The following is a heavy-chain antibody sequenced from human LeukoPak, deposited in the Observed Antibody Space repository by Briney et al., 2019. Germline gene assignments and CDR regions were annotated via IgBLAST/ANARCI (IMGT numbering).Heavy chain of an antibody. V-gene: IGHV3-48*01. D-gene: IGHD6-19*01. CDR2: ISSSSSTI. CDR3: ARSGYSSGWPNWFDP. J-gene: IGHJ5*02. Sequence: GGSLRLSCAASGFTFSSYSMNWVRQAPGKGLEWVSYISSSSSTIYYADSVKGRFTISRDNAKNSLYLQMNSLRAGDTAVYYCARSGYSSGWPNWFDPWGQGTLVTVSS. CDR1: GFTFSSYS.